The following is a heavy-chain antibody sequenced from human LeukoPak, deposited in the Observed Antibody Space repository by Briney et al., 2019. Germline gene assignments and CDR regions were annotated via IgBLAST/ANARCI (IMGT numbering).Heavy chain of an antibody. CDR3: AREVVVVVAALAIDY. J-gene: IGHJ4*02. CDR2: IYYRGST. CDR1: GGSISSSSYY. Sequence: SETLSLTCTVSGGSISSSSYYWGWIRQPPGKGLEWIGSIYYRGSTYYNPSLKSRVTISVDTSKNQFSLKLSSVTAADTAVYYCAREVVVVVAALAIDYWGQGTLVTVSS. V-gene: IGHV4-39*07. D-gene: IGHD2-15*01.